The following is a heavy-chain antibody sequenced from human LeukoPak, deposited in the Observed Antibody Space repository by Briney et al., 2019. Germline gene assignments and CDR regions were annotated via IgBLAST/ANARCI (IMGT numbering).Heavy chain of an antibody. CDR3: ARCYYDSSGYYFDY. J-gene: IGHJ4*02. CDR2: IYPGDSDT. V-gene: IGHV5-51*01. CDR1: GYSFTSYW. Sequence: GASLKISCKGAGYSFTSYWIGWVRQMPGKGPEWMGIIYPGDSDTRYSPSFQGQVTISADKSISTAYLQWSSLKASDTAMYYCARCYYDSSGYYFDYWGQGTLVTVSS. D-gene: IGHD3-22*01.